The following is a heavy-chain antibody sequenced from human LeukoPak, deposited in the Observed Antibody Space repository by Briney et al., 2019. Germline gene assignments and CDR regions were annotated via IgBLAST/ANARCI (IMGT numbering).Heavy chain of an antibody. CDR1: GGSISSYY. J-gene: IGHJ4*02. Sequence: SETLSLTCTVSGGSISSYYWSWIRQPPGKGLEWIGYIYYSGSTNYNPSLKSRVTMSVDTSKNQFSLKLSSVTAADAAVYYCARVSRTGTDFDYWGQGTLVTVSS. CDR3: ARVSRTGTDFDY. V-gene: IGHV4-59*01. CDR2: IYYSGST. D-gene: IGHD1-1*01.